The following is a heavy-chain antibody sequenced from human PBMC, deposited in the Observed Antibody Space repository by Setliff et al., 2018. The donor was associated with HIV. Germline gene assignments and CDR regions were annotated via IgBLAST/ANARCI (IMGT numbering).Heavy chain of an antibody. V-gene: IGHV1-2*02. D-gene: IGHD3-3*01. CDR1: GYTFTDYY. J-gene: IGHJ4*02. CDR3: ARDLSTHWSGYSLGY. Sequence: ASVKVSCKASGYTFTDYYFHWVRQAPGQGLEWMGWINPKFGGTLYAQKFQGRVTMTRDMSISTVYMELSSLSSDDTAVYYCARDLSTHWSGYSLGYWGQGTLVTVSS. CDR2: INPKFGGT.